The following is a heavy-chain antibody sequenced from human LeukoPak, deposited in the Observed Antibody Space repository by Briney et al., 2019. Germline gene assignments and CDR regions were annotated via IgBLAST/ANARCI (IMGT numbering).Heavy chain of an antibody. Sequence: GGSLRLSCAASGFTFSSYSMNWVRQAPGKGLEWVSYISSSSSTIYYADSVKGRFTISRDNAKNSLYLQMNSLRAEDTAVYYCARGDDSGPDYYYYMDVWGKGTTVTISS. CDR1: GFTFSSYS. D-gene: IGHD6-19*01. J-gene: IGHJ6*03. CDR2: ISSSSSTI. V-gene: IGHV3-48*01. CDR3: ARGDDSGPDYYYYMDV.